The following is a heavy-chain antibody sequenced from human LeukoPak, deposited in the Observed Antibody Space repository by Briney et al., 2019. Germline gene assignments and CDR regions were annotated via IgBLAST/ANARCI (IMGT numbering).Heavy chain of an antibody. CDR2: IIPIFGTA. Sequence: SVKVSCEASGGTFSSYAISWVRQAPGQGLEWMGGIIPIFGTANYAQKFQGRVTITADESTSTAYMELSSLRSEDTAVYYCASIAAAGTGAHRDFDYWGQGTLVTVSS. J-gene: IGHJ4*02. CDR1: GGTFSSYA. CDR3: ASIAAAGTGAHRDFDY. D-gene: IGHD6-13*01. V-gene: IGHV1-69*13.